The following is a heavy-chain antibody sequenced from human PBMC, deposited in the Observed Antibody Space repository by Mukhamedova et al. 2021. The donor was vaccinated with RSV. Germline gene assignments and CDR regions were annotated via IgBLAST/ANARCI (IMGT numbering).Heavy chain of an antibody. Sequence: GWIGYIYYSGSTNYNPSLKSRVTISVDTSKNQFSLKLSSVTAADTAVYYCARIHPLLRYFDWSHPGGQGTLVTVSS. D-gene: IGHD3-9*01. J-gene: IGHJ5*02. CDR2: IYYSGST. CDR3: ARIHPLLRYFDWSHP. V-gene: IGHV4-59*01.